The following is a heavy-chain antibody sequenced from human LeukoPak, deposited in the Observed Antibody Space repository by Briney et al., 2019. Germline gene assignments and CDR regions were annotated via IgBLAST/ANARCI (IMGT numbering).Heavy chain of an antibody. J-gene: IGHJ4*02. CDR2: IFSSGTT. V-gene: IGHV4-59*01. CDR1: GGSISSYY. Sequence: SETLSLTCTVSGGSISSYYWSWIRQPPGKGLEWIGYIFSSGTTNYNPSLKSRVTISVDTSKNQFSLKLSSVTAADTAVYYCARHSYDRGDYWGQGTLVTVSS. CDR3: ARHSYDRGDY. D-gene: IGHD3-22*01.